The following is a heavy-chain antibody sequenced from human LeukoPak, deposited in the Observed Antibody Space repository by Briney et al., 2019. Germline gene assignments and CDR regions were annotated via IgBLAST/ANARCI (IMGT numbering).Heavy chain of an antibody. J-gene: IGHJ5*02. V-gene: IGHV1-46*01. CDR1: GYTFTSYY. CDR2: INPSGGST. D-gene: IGHD6-13*01. Sequence: ASVKVSCKASGYTFTSYYMHWVRQAPGQGLEWMGIINPSGGSTSYAQKFQGRVTMTRDTSISTAYMELSRLRSDDTAVYYCARDPQQLVGGWFDPWGQGTLVTVSS. CDR3: ARDPQQLVGGWFDP.